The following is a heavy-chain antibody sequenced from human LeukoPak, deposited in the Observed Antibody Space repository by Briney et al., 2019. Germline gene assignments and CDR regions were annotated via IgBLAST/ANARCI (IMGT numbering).Heavy chain of an antibody. D-gene: IGHD3-10*01. CDR2: FDPEDGET. V-gene: IGHV1-24*01. CDR3: STALISNAFDPLWFGKRGGSYFDY. CDR1: GYTFTSYA. Sequence: GASVNVSCKASGYTFTSYAMSWVRQAPGQGLEWMGGFDPEDGETIYAQKFQGRVTMTEDTSTDTAYMELSSLRSGDTAVYYCSTALISNAFDPLWFGKRGGSYFDYWGQGTLVTVSS. J-gene: IGHJ4*02.